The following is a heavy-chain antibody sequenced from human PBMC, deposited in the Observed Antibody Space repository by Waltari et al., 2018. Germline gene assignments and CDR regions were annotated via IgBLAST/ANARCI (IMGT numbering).Heavy chain of an antibody. V-gene: IGHV3-23*04. D-gene: IGHD3-10*01. CDR3: AKDVGLSGELFGY. CDR2: IIGSGGST. Sequence: VQLVESGGCLVQPGGSLSLPCAASGFTFRSYAMSWVRQAPGKGLGWFSAIIGSGGSTDYAASVRGRFTITRYKSKNTLNLQMNSLRAEDAAVYYCAKDVGLSGELFGYWGQGTLVTVSS. CDR1: GFTFRSYA. J-gene: IGHJ4*02.